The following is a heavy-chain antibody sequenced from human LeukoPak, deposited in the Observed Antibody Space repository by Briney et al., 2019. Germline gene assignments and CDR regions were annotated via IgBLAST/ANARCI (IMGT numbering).Heavy chain of an antibody. V-gene: IGHV3-23*01. CDR3: VSSPTYDSSGYSPFDP. CDR1: GFTFSSYA. CDR2: ISGSAGST. D-gene: IGHD3-22*01. J-gene: IGHJ5*02. Sequence: PGGSLRLSCAASGFTFSSYAMSWVRPAPGKGLEWVSAISGSAGSTYYADSVKGRFPISRDNSINTLYLQMNSLRAEDTAVYYCVSSPTYDSSGYSPFDPWGQGTLVTVSS.